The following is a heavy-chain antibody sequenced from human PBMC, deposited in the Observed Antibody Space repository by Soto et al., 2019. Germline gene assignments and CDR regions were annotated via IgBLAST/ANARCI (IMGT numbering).Heavy chain of an antibody. V-gene: IGHV4-34*01. CDR1: GGTSSGYY. D-gene: IGHD5-18*01. CDR2: INHSGST. Sequence: SETLSLTCAVYGGTSSGYYWIWIRQPPGKGLEWIGEINHSGSTNYNPSLKSRVTISVDTSKNQFSLKLSSVTAADTAVYYCARGFGGIPLWKYYFDYLGQGTLVTVSS. J-gene: IGHJ4*02. CDR3: ARGFGGIPLWKYYFDY.